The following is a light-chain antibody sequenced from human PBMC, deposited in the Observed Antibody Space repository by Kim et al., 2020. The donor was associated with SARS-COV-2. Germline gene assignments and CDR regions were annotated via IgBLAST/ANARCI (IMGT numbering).Light chain of an antibody. CDR3: QQYYSSPGFT. CDR1: QSVFYSSNKKNY. J-gene: IGKJ3*01. Sequence: DIVMTQSPDSLAVSLGERATINCKSSQSVFYSSNKKNYLAWYQRKPGQPPKLLIYWASTRESGVPDRFSGSGSGTDFTLTISSLRAEDVAIYYCQQYYSSPGFTFGPGTKVDIK. CDR2: WAS. V-gene: IGKV4-1*01.